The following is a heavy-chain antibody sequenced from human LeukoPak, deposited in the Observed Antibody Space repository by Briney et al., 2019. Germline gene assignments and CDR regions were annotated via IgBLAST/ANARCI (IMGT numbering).Heavy chain of an antibody. V-gene: IGHV4-34*01. CDR2: INHSGST. J-gene: IGHJ1*01. CDR1: GGSFSGYY. D-gene: IGHD2-2*01. CDR3: ARGYGQQKSFVVVPAARRYFQH. Sequence: PSETLSLTCAVYGGSFSGYYWSWIRQPPGKGLEWIGEINHSGSTNYNPSLKSRVTISVDTSKNQFSLKLSSVTAADTAVYYCARGYGQQKSFVVVPAARRYFQHWGQGTLVTVSS.